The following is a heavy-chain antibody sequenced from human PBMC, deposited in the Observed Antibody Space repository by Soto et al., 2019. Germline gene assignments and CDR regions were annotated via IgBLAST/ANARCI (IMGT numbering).Heavy chain of an antibody. Sequence: EVQLVESGGGLVQPGGSLRLSCAASGVTVSNNYMSWVRQAPGKGLEWVSVIYSGGSTYYADSVKGRFTISRDHSKNTLYLQMNSLRAEDTAVYYCARLGYNYGGGYFDLWGQGTLVTVSS. CDR2: IYSGGST. CDR1: GVTVSNNY. D-gene: IGHD5-18*01. V-gene: IGHV3-66*04. J-gene: IGHJ4*02. CDR3: ARLGYNYGGGYFDL.